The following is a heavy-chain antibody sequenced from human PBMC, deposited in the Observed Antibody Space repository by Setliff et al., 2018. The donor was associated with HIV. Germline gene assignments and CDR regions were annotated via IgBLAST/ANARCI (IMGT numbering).Heavy chain of an antibody. J-gene: IGHJ4*02. D-gene: IGHD3-10*01. CDR3: ARYVRPPYYFDY. CDR2: IYSGGST. V-gene: IGHV3-53*01. Sequence: GGSLRLSCAASGFTVSSNSMSWVRQAPGKGLEWVSVIYSGGSTYYADSVKGRFTISRDISKNTLYLQMNSLRAEDTAVYFCARYVRPPYYFDYWGQGALVTVSS. CDR1: GFTVSSNS.